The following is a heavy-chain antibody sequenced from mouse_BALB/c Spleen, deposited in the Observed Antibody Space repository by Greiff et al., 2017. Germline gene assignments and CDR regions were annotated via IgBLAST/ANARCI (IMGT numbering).Heavy chain of an antibody. CDR3: APQIHYYGLWYFDV. V-gene: IGHV3-6*02. Sequence: EVQRVESGPGLVKPSQSLSLTCSVTGYSITSGYYWNWIRQFPGNKLEWMGYISYDGSNNYNPSLKNRISITRDTSKNQFFLKLNSVTTEDTATYYCAPQIHYYGLWYFDVWGAGTTVTVSS. J-gene: IGHJ1*01. CDR2: ISYDGSN. CDR1: GYSITSGYY. D-gene: IGHD1-2*01.